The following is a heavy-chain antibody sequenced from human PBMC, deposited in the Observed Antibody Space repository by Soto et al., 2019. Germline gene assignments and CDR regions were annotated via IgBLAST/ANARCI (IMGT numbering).Heavy chain of an antibody. D-gene: IGHD6-19*01. J-gene: IGHJ6*02. Sequence: VSVKVSCKASGYTITSYAMHWVRQAPGQRLEWMGWINAGNGNTKYSQKFQGRVTITRDTSASTAYMELSSLRSEDTAVYYCARDWEKGSGWYEDYYYGMDVWGQGTTVTVSS. CDR2: INAGNGNT. CDR1: GYTITSYA. V-gene: IGHV1-3*01. CDR3: ARDWEKGSGWYEDYYYGMDV.